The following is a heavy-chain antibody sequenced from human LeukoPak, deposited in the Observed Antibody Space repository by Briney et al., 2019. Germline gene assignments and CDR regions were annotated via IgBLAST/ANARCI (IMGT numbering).Heavy chain of an antibody. D-gene: IGHD7-27*01. J-gene: IGHJ2*01. Sequence: GGSLRLSCAASGFTVSSNYMSWVRQAPGKGLEWVSVIYSGGNTYYADSVKGRFTISRDDSKNTLYLQMNSLRAEDTAVYYCAREGANWGIWYFDLWGRGTLVTVSS. V-gene: IGHV3-66*01. CDR3: AREGANWGIWYFDL. CDR1: GFTVSSNY. CDR2: IYSGGNT.